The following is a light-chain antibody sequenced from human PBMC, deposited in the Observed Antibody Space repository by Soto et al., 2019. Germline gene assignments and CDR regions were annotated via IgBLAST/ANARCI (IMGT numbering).Light chain of an antibody. J-gene: IGKJ1*01. CDR3: QKYNSAPQT. CDR2: AAS. CDR1: QGISYY. Sequence: DIQMTQSPSSLSASVGDRVTITCRASQGISYYLAWYQQKPGKVPKLLIYAASTLQSGVPSRFSGSGSGTGFTLTISSLQPEDVATYYCQKYNSAPQTCGQGTKVEIK. V-gene: IGKV1-27*01.